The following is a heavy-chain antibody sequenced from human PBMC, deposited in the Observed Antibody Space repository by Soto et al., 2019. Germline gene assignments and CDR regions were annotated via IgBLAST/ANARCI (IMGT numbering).Heavy chain of an antibody. CDR2: ISSNVVTT. CDR3: ATLDWTQLPNNFAY. V-gene: IGHV3-23*01. CDR1: GFTFSSYA. Sequence: EVQLLESGGGLVQPGGSLRLSCAASGFTFSSYAMSWVRQAPGKGLEWVSGISSNVVTTYYADSVKGRFTISRDNSKRRLYLQLNNRGAEDPALYYCATLDWTQLPNNFAYWGQGTLVTVSS. D-gene: IGHD1-1*01. J-gene: IGHJ4*02.